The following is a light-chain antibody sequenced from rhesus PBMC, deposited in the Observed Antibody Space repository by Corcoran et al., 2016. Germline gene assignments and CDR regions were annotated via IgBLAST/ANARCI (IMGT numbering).Light chain of an antibody. CDR2: GAT. V-gene: IGKV3-10*01. J-gene: IGKJ2*01. CDR3: YQQSSGYS. CDR1: QSVSSY. Sequence: QVILTQSPATLSLSPGERATLSCRASQSVSSYLAWYQQKPGQAPRILIYGATSRDPGIPDRFSGSGSGTEFTLTISSLEPEDVGGYHCYQQSSGYSFSQGTKVEIK.